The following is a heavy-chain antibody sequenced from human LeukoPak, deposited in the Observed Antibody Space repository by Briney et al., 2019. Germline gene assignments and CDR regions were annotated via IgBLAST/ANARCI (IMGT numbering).Heavy chain of an antibody. V-gene: IGHV4-39*01. J-gene: IGHJ4*02. Sequence: SETLSLTCTVSGGSISSSSYYWGWIRQPPGKGLEWIGSVYYSGSTFYNPSLKSRVTISVDTSKNQFSPKLTSVTAADTAVYYCARQREVDRTYYHYFDYWGQGTLVTVSS. CDR1: GGSISSSSYY. D-gene: IGHD1-26*01. CDR2: VYYSGST. CDR3: ARQREVDRTYYHYFDY.